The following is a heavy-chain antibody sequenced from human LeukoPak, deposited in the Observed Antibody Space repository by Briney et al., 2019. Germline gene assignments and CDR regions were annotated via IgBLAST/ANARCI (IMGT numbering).Heavy chain of an antibody. CDR3: ARVEGRYFDWLLYSFDY. CDR1: GFTFDDYA. D-gene: IGHD3-9*01. Sequence: GGSLRLSCAASGFTFDDYAMHWVRQAPGKGLEWVSGISWNSGIVDYADSVKGRFTISRDNAKNSLYLQMNSLRAEDTAVYYCARVEGRYFDWLLYSFDYWGQGTLVTVSS. CDR2: ISWNSGIV. J-gene: IGHJ4*02. V-gene: IGHV3-9*01.